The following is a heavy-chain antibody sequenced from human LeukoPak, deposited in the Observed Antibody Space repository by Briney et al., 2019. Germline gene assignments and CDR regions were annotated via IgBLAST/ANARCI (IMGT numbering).Heavy chain of an antibody. CDR1: GYTFTSYG. V-gene: IGHV1-18*01. CDR3: ARDYYGSGSYYYGMDV. J-gene: IGHJ6*02. D-gene: IGHD3-10*01. CDR2: ISAYNGNT. Sequence: GASVKVSCKASGYTFTSYGISWVRQAPGQGLEWMGWISAYNGNTNYAQKLQGRVTVTTDTSTSTAYMELRSLRSDDTAVYYCARDYYGSGSYYYGMDVWGQGTTVTVSS.